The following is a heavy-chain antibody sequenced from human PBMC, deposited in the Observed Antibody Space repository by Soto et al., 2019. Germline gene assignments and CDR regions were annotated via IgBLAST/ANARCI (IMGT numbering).Heavy chain of an antibody. V-gene: IGHV1-18*01. CDR2: ISAYNGNT. CDR1: CYTFTSYG. CDR3: ARADGSSTRYYYYYYGMDV. Sequence: AAGKVSCKASCYTFTSYGISWVRHSPGRGLECIGWISAYNGNTNYAQKLQDRVTMTTDTSTSTAYMELRSLRSDDTAVYYCARADGSSTRYYYYYYGMDVWGQGTTVTVSS. D-gene: IGHD6-6*01. J-gene: IGHJ6*02.